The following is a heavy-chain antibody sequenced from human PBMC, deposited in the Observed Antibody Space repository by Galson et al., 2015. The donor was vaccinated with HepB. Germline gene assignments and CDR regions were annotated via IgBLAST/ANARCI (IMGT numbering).Heavy chain of an antibody. Sequence: SLRLSCAASGFTFSSYAMHWVRQAPGKGLEWVAVISYDGSNKYYADSVKGRFTISRDNSKNTLYLQMNSLRAEDTAVYYCARDGVEMANAPIDYWGQGTLVTVSS. J-gene: IGHJ4*02. CDR2: ISYDGSNK. D-gene: IGHD5-24*01. CDR3: ARDGVEMANAPIDY. CDR1: GFTFSSYA. V-gene: IGHV3-30-3*01.